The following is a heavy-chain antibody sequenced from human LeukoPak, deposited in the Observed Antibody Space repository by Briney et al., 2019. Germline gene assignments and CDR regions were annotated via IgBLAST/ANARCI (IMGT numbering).Heavy chain of an antibody. CDR2: IYYSGST. J-gene: IGHJ4*02. CDR1: GGSISRSSYY. V-gene: IGHV4-39*01. Sequence: SETLSLTCTVSGGSISRSSYYWGWVRQPPGKGLEWIGSIYYSGSTYYNPSLKSRVTISVETSKNQFSLKLSSVTAADTAVHYCASVDALNFRYLDDWGQGTLVTVSS. CDR3: ASVDALNFRYLDD. D-gene: IGHD2-2*01.